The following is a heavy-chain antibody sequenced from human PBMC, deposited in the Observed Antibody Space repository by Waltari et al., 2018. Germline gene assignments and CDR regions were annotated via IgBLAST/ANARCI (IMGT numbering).Heavy chain of an antibody. V-gene: IGHV3-23*01. CDR3: AKCEMYDSGWCAFFRY. D-gene: IGHD6-19*01. Sequence: DVPLSESGGGLAQPGGSLRLSCVASEFTLSNRSLSWVRQAPGKGLEWVSAIVRSGGTHYIDSVKGRFTISRDNAKNTVYLQMNSLRAEDTAVYYCAKCEMYDSGWCAFFRYWGRGTLVTVSS. CDR1: EFTLSNRS. J-gene: IGHJ4*02. CDR2: IVRSGGT.